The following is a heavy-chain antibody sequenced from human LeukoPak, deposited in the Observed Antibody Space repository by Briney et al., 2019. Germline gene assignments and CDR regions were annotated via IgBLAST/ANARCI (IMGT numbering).Heavy chain of an antibody. Sequence: PPGGSLSLSCAASGFTFSSYAMNWVRQAPGKGLEWASGISGCGGSTYYADSVKGRFTISRDNSKNTLYLQLNSMRGEDTAVVYCAKDLFGEYVVDYWGQGTLVTVSS. CDR1: GFTFSSYA. V-gene: IGHV3-23*01. D-gene: IGHD3-10*02. J-gene: IGHJ4*02. CDR3: AKDLFGEYVVDY. CDR2: ISGCGGST.